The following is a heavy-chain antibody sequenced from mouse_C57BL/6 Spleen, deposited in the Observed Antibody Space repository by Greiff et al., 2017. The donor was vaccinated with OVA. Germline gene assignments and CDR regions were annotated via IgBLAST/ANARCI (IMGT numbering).Heavy chain of an antibody. J-gene: IGHJ4*01. CDR3: ASGYGYDGAMDY. D-gene: IGHD2-2*01. Sequence: QVQLQQSGPELVKPGASVKISCKASGYAFSSSWMNWVKQRPGKGLEWIGRIYPGDGDTNYNGKFKGKATLTADKSSSPAYMQLSSLTSEYSAVYFCASGYGYDGAMDYWGQGTSVTVSS. CDR1: GYAFSSSW. CDR2: IYPGDGDT. V-gene: IGHV1-82*01.